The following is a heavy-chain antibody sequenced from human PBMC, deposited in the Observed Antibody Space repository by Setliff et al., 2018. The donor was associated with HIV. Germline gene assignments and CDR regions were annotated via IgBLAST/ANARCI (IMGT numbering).Heavy chain of an antibody. J-gene: IGHJ4*02. CDR2: INTNTGNP. CDR1: GYTFSDYG. D-gene: IGHD1-20*01. CDR3: ASSYKRYFDQ. V-gene: IGHV7-4-1*02. Sequence: ASVKVSCKAAGYTFSDYGIAWVRQAPGQGLEWMGWINTNTGNPTYPQGCTGRFVFSLDTSVSTEFPQISSLKAEDTAVHYCASSYKRYFDQWGQGTEVTVSS.